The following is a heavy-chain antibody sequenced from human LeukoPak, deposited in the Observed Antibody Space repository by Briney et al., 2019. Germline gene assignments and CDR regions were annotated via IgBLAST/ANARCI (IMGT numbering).Heavy chain of an antibody. CDR1: GFTFNGYS. V-gene: IGHV3-21*01. Sequence: PGGSLRLSCAASGFTFNGYSMNWVRQAPGKGLEWVSYISSSSTYIHYADSMKGRFTISRDNAKNSLYLQMNSLRAEDTAVYYCARDWRAAAGFDYWGQGTLVTVSS. CDR3: ARDWRAAAGFDY. D-gene: IGHD6-13*01. CDR2: ISSSSTYI. J-gene: IGHJ4*02.